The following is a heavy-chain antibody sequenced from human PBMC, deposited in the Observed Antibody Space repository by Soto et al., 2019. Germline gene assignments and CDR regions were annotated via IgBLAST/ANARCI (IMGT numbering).Heavy chain of an antibody. J-gene: IGHJ6*02. Sequence: GGSLRLSCEASGFSIRDYWMHWVRQAPGEGLVWVSCINGDASSTTYADSVKGRFTISRDDAKNTVYLQMTSLRAEDTAVYFCARDRSYAMEVWGQGTRVTV. CDR3: ARDRSYAMEV. CDR1: GFSIRDYW. V-gene: IGHV3-74*01. CDR2: INGDASST.